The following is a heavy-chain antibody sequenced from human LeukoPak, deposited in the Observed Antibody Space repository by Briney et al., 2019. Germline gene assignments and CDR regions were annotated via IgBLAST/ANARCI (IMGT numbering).Heavy chain of an antibody. V-gene: IGHV3-23*01. Sequence: HPGGSLRLSCAASGFTFSSYAMSWVRQAPGKGLEWVSAISGSGGSTYYADSVKGRFTISRDNSKNTLYLQMNSLRAEDTAVYYCAKAEEGYFDWLGNFDYWGQGTLVTVSS. CDR3: AKAEEGYFDWLGNFDY. J-gene: IGHJ4*02. CDR2: ISGSGGST. D-gene: IGHD3-9*01. CDR1: GFTFSSYA.